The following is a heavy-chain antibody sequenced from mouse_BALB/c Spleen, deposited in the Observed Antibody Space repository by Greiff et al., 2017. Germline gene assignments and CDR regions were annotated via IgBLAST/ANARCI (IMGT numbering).Heavy chain of an antibody. CDR3: ARHESLGYFDY. V-gene: IGHV5-6*01. CDR1: GFTFSSYG. J-gene: IGHJ2*01. D-gene: IGHD3-1*01. Sequence: EVQVVESGGDLVKPGGSLKLSCAASGFTFSSYGMSWVRQTPDKRLEWVATISSGGSYTYYPDSVKGRFTISRDNAKNTLYLQMSSLKSEDTAMYYCARHESLGYFDYWGQGTTLTVSS. CDR2: ISSGGSYT.